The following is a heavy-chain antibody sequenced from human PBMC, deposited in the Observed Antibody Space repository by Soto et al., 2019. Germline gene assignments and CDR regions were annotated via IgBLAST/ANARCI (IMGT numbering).Heavy chain of an antibody. V-gene: IGHV5-51*01. Sequence: GESLKISCKAPGYSFTNYWIAWVRQIPGKGLEYMGIIYPSDSDSRYSPSFQGQVTFSADKSINTAYLQWSSLKASDNAMYYCARNGFYGDYSSNYFDPWGQGTLVTVSS. D-gene: IGHD4-17*01. J-gene: IGHJ5*02. CDR1: GYSFTNYW. CDR3: ARNGFYGDYSSNYFDP. CDR2: IYPSDSDS.